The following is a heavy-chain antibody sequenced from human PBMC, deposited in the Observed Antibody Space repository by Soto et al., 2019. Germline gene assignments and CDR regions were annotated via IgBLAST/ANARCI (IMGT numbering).Heavy chain of an antibody. V-gene: IGHV3-23*01. CDR2: IRSRGGST. CDR3: ARDPPNDKTQLDYGMDV. Sequence: EVQLLESGGGLGQGGGSLRLPCAASGFTFSSYTMKWVRQAPGKGLGGVSLIRSRGGSTYYANSVKGRLTISRDNSKNTLYLQMNSLRAEDTGVYYCARDPPNDKTQLDYGMDVWGQGTAVTVSS. D-gene: IGHD2-2*01. J-gene: IGHJ6*02. CDR1: GFTFSSYT.